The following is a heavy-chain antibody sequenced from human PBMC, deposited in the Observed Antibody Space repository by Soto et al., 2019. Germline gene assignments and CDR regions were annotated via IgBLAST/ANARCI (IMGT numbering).Heavy chain of an antibody. J-gene: IGHJ5*02. Sequence: ASVKVACKTSGYTFSNYGITWVRQAPGQPLEWLGWISLYSDGTNYAQKFQGRVSMTTDTSTTTAYMELRSLRSDDTAVYYCARVVRGAEDWFGRWGQGTMVTVSS. V-gene: IGHV1-18*01. D-gene: IGHD2-2*01. CDR3: ARVVRGAEDWFGR. CDR1: GYTFSNYG. CDR2: ISLYSDGT.